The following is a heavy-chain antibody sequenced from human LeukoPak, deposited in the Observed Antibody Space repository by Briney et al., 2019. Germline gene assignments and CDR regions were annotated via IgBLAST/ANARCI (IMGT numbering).Heavy chain of an antibody. D-gene: IGHD1-26*01. CDR3: ARDFEWELLKANAFDI. CDR2: ISSSIIYI. Sequence: GGSLRLSCAASGFTFSTYSFNWVRQAPGKGLEWVSSISSSIIYIYYADSLKGRFTISRDNAKNSLYLQINSLRAEDTAVYYCARDFEWELLKANAFDIWGQGTMVTVSS. J-gene: IGHJ3*02. V-gene: IGHV3-21*01. CDR1: GFTFSTYS.